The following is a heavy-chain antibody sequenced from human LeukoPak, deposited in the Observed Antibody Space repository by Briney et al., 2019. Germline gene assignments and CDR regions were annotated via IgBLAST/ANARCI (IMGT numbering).Heavy chain of an antibody. CDR3: ARDRGNDYFDS. V-gene: IGHV3-33*01. CDR2: TWSDGRSE. J-gene: IGHJ4*02. Sequence: GGSLRLSCVVSGVSLSSHGMHWVRQAPGKRLEWLTFTWSDGRSEYYADSVKGRFSVSRDDSKNTVYLQIDSLRVEDTAVYYCARDRGNDYFDSWGQGTLVTVSS. CDR1: GVSLSSHG.